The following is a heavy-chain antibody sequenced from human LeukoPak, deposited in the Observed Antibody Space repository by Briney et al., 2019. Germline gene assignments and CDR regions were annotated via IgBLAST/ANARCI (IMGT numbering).Heavy chain of an antibody. Sequence: SETLSLTCAVYGGSFSGYYWSWTRQPPGKGLEWIGEINHSGSTNYNPSLKSRVTISVDTSKNQFSLKLSSVTAADTAVYYCARQKEAAAGIDNWFDPWGQGTLVTVSS. CDR1: GGSFSGYY. V-gene: IGHV4-34*01. J-gene: IGHJ5*02. CDR2: INHSGST. D-gene: IGHD6-13*01. CDR3: ARQKEAAAGIDNWFDP.